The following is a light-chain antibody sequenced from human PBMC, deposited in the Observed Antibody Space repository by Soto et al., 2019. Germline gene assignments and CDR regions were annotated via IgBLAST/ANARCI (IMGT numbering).Light chain of an antibody. CDR3: ASWDDSLSGLV. CDR2: SNN. Sequence: QAVVTQPPSASGTPGQRVTISCSGSSSNIGSDTVNWYQQFPGTAPKLLIYSNNRRPSGVPDRFSGSKSGTSGSLAISGLQSDDEADYYCASWDDSLSGLVFGGGTKLTVL. J-gene: IGLJ2*01. CDR1: SSNIGSDT. V-gene: IGLV1-44*01.